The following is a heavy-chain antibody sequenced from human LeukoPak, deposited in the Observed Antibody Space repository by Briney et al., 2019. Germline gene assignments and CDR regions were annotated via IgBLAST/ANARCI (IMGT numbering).Heavy chain of an antibody. CDR1: GGSISSYY. V-gene: IGHV4-59*01. D-gene: IGHD3-3*01. Sequence: PSETLSLTCTVSGGSISSYYWSWIRQPPGKGLEWIGYIYYSGSTNYNPSLKSRVTISVDTSKNQFSLKLSSVTAADTAVYYCARAVRFLEWLPDNWFDPWGQGTLVTVSP. CDR3: ARAVRFLEWLPDNWFDP. J-gene: IGHJ5*02. CDR2: IYYSGST.